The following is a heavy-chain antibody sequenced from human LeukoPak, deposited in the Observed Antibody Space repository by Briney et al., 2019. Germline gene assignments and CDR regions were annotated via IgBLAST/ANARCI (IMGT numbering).Heavy chain of an antibody. CDR2: ISGSGGST. Sequence: PGGSLRLSCAASGFTFSSYAMGWVRQAPGKGLEWVSAISGSGGSTYYADSVKGRFTISRDNSKNTLYLQMNSLRAEDTAVYYCAKCYSGYDFFDYWGQGTLVTVSS. J-gene: IGHJ4*02. CDR1: GFTFSSYA. D-gene: IGHD5-12*01. V-gene: IGHV3-23*01. CDR3: AKCYSGYDFFDY.